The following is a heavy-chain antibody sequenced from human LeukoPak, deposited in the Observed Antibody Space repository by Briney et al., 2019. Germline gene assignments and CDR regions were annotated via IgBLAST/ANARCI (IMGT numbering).Heavy chain of an antibody. CDR3: AGSDNPCGNDFAP. D-gene: IGHD1-1*01. CDR2: ISSSSKI. CDR1: GFTFSSYA. J-gene: IGHJ5*02. V-gene: IGHV3-48*02. Sequence: GGSLRLSCAASGFTFSSYAMAWVRQAPGKGLEWLSYISSSSKINYADSVKGRFTISRDNAKNSLYLQMNSLRDEDTAVYYCAGSDNPCGNDFAPWGQGALVT.